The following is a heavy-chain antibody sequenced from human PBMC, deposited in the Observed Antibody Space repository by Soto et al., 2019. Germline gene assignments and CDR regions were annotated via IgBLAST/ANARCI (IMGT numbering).Heavy chain of an antibody. V-gene: IGHV1-3*01. CDR1: GYTFTSYA. Sequence: GASVKVSCKASGYTFTSYAMHWVRQAPGQGLEWMGWINAGNGNTEYSQKFQGRVTITRDTSASTAYMELSSLRSEDTAVYYCARDSLDYYDSSGYYVPRAAPYYYYYGMDVWGQGTTVTVSS. D-gene: IGHD3-22*01. J-gene: IGHJ6*02. CDR3: ARDSLDYYDSSGYYVPRAAPYYYYYGMDV. CDR2: INAGNGNT.